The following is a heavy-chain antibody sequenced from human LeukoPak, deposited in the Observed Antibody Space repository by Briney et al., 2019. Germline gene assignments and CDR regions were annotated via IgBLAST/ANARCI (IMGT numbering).Heavy chain of an antibody. Sequence: ASVKVSCKASGYTFTSYGISWVRQAPGQGLEWMGWISTYNGDTNYAQKFQGRVTMTTDTSTSTAYMELRSLRSDDTAVYYCARDEGAGATTDYWGQGTLVTVSS. CDR2: ISTYNGDT. V-gene: IGHV1-18*01. CDR1: GYTFTSYG. CDR3: ARDEGAGATTDY. D-gene: IGHD1-26*01. J-gene: IGHJ4*02.